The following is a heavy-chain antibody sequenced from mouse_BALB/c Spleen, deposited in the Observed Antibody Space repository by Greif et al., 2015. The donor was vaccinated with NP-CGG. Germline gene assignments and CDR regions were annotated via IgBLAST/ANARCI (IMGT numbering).Heavy chain of an antibody. CDR2: IHPNSGNT. CDR1: GYTFTSSW. J-gene: IGHJ4*01. CDR3: ARGYEDYAMDY. Sequence: VQVVESGSVLVRPGASVKLSCKASGYTFTSSWMHWAKQRPGQGLEWIGEIHPNSGNTNYNEKFKGKATLTVDTSSSTAYVDLSSLTSEDSAVYYCARGYEDYAMDYWGQGTSVTVSS. V-gene: IGHV1S130*01. D-gene: IGHD2-2*01.